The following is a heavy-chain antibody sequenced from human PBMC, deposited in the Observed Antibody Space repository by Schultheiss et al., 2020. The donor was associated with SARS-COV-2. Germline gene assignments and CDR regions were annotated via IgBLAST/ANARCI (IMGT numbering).Heavy chain of an antibody. J-gene: IGHJ4*02. Sequence: GGSLRLSCAASGFTFSSYWMHWVRQAPGKGLVWVSRINSDGSSTSYADSVKGRFTISRDNSKNTLYLQMNSLRAEDTAVYYCARVAAAAGEPVDYWGQGTLVTVSS. CDR2: INSDGSST. CDR3: ARVAAAAGEPVDY. V-gene: IGHV3-74*01. D-gene: IGHD6-13*01. CDR1: GFTFSSYW.